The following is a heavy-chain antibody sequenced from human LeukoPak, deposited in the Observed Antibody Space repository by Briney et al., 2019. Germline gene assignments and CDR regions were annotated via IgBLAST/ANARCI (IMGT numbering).Heavy chain of an antibody. V-gene: IGHV3-23*01. Sequence: GGSLRLSCAASGFTFSSYAMSWIRQAPGKGLEWVSAISGSGGSTYYADSVKGRFTISRDNSKNTLYLQTNSLRAEDTAVYYCAKDPDIWFGELSIWFDPWGQGTLVTVSS. D-gene: IGHD3-10*01. CDR2: ISGSGGST. CDR1: GFTFSSYA. CDR3: AKDPDIWFGELSIWFDP. J-gene: IGHJ5*02.